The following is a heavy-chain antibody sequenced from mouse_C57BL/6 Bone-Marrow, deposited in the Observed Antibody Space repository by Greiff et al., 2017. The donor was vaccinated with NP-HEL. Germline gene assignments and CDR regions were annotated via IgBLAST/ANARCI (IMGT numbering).Heavy chain of an antibody. CDR1: GYTFTSYW. J-gene: IGHJ3*01. V-gene: IGHV1-61*01. D-gene: IGHD2-3*01. CDR3: ARGIYDGYYGAY. Sequence: VQLQQPGAELVRPGSSVKLSCKASGYTFTSYWMDWVKQRPGQGLEWIGNIYPSDSETHYNQKFKDKATLTVDKSSSTAYMQLSSLTYEDSAVYYCARGIYDGYYGAYWGQGTLVTVSA. CDR2: IYPSDSET.